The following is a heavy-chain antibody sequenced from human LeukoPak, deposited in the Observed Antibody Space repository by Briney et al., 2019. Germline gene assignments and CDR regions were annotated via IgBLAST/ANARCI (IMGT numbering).Heavy chain of an antibody. Sequence: SETLSLTCAVSGGSFSGYYWSWIRQPPGKGQEWIGEINHSGSTNYNPSLTSRVTISADTSKNQFSLKLSSVTAADTAVYYCARFRKITPNWFDPWGQGTLVTVSS. CDR2: INHSGST. CDR1: GGSFSGYY. D-gene: IGHD2-15*01. V-gene: IGHV4-34*01. J-gene: IGHJ5*02. CDR3: ARFRKITPNWFDP.